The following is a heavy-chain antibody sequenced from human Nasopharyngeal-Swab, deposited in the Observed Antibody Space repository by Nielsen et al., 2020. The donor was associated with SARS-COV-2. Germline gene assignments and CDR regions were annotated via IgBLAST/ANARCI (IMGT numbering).Heavy chain of an antibody. D-gene: IGHD3-3*01. J-gene: IGHJ3*02. CDR1: GFTFSNAW. Sequence: GESLKISCAASGFTFSNAWMSWVRQAPGKGLEWVGRIKSKTDGGTTDYAAPVKGGFTISRDDSKNTLYLQMNSLKTEDTAVYYCTTQSPSLTIFGVPHDAFDIWGQGTMVTVSS. V-gene: IGHV3-15*01. CDR3: TTQSPSLTIFGVPHDAFDI. CDR2: IKSKTDGGTT.